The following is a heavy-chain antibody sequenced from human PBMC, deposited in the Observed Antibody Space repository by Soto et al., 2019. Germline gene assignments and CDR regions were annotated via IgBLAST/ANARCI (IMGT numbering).Heavy chain of an antibody. J-gene: IGHJ4*02. CDR3: ARDDTRAGYDY. CDR1: GGSITTGGYY. V-gene: IGHV4-31*03. CDR2: IYYSGST. Sequence: QVQLQESGPGLVKPSQTLSLTCTVSGGSITTGGYYWSWIRQHPGKGLEWMGYIYYSGSTSYNPALKSRSTISVDTSKNQFSLKLNSVTAADTAVYYCARDDTRAGYDYWGQGTLVTVSS. D-gene: IGHD5-18*01.